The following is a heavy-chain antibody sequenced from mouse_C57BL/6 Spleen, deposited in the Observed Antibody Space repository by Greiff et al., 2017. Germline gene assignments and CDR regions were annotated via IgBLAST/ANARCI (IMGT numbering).Heavy chain of an antibody. J-gene: IGHJ2*01. D-gene: IGHD1-1*01. CDR3: AREVFTTVVEGYCDY. V-gene: IGHV1-39*01. CDR1: GYSFTDYN. Sequence: VHVKQSGPELVKPGASVKISCKASGYSFTDYNMNWVKQSNGKSLEWIGVINPNYGTTSYNQKFKGKATLTVDQSSSTAYMQLNSRTSEDSEVYYCAREVFTTVVEGYCDYGGQGTTLTVSS. CDR2: INPNYGTT.